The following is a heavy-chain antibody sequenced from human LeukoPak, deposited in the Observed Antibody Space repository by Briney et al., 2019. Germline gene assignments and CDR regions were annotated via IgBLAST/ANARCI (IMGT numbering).Heavy chain of an antibody. J-gene: IGHJ4*02. CDR1: GYTFTNYA. CDR2: INTGNGNT. CDR3: ARVGYSGYDSRPVFNY. V-gene: IGHV1-3*04. Sequence: GASVKVSCKASGYTFTNYALHWVRQAPGQRLEWMGWINTGNGNTKYSQKFQGRVTITRATSASTAYMGLSSLRSEDMAVYYCARVGYSGYDSRPVFNYWGQGTLVTVSS. D-gene: IGHD5-12*01.